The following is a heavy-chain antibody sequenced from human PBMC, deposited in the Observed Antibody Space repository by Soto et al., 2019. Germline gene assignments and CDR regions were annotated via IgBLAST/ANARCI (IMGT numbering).Heavy chain of an antibody. CDR2: INSIGTYT. Sequence: VQMVESGGGLVKPGGSLRLSCAASGFNFSDSYMSWIRQAPGKGLEWLSYINSIGTYTKYADSVKGRFTISRDNARNSLYLQMNSLRDDDTAVYYCARNYGGNSGVNNWGQGTLVTVSS. CDR1: GFNFSDSY. CDR3: ARNYGGNSGVNN. D-gene: IGHD4-17*01. V-gene: IGHV3-11*05. J-gene: IGHJ4*02.